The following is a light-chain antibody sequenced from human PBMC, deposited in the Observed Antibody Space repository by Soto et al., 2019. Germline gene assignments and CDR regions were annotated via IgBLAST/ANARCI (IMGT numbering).Light chain of an antibody. CDR2: DAS. CDR3: QQRSNWPLT. Sequence: EIVLTQSPATLSLSPGERATLSCRASQSVSSYLAWYQQKPGQAPRLLIYDASNRATGIPARFSGSGSGTDFTITSSILEPEDFAVYYCQQRSNWPLTFGGGTKVEIK. CDR1: QSVSSY. V-gene: IGKV3-11*01. J-gene: IGKJ4*01.